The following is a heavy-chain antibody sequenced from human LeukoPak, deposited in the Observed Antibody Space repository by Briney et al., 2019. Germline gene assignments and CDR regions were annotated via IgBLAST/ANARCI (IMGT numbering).Heavy chain of an antibody. Sequence: ASVRVSCKTSGYTFIGYYMHWVRQAPGRGLEWMGWINPDNGAINYAQKFQGRVTMTRHTSINTVYVELSRLGSDDTAVYYCTRERLSPGKGFDHWGQGTLVTVSS. J-gene: IGHJ4*02. CDR3: TRERLSPGKGFDH. D-gene: IGHD4-23*01. CDR1: GYTFIGYY. V-gene: IGHV1-2*02. CDR2: INPDNGAI.